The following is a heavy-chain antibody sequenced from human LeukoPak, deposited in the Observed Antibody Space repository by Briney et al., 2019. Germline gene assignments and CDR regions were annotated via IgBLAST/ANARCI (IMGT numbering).Heavy chain of an antibody. CDR3: AREAVAGTGFDF. CDR2: ISTSVSTI. D-gene: IGHD6-19*01. Sequence: GGSLRLSCAASGFTFNTYEMNCVRQAPGKGLEWVSYISTSVSTISYADSVKGRFTISRDNAQNSLYLQMSSLRADDTAVYYCAREAVAGTGFDFWGQRTLVTVSA. J-gene: IGHJ4*02. CDR1: GFTFNTYE. V-gene: IGHV3-48*03.